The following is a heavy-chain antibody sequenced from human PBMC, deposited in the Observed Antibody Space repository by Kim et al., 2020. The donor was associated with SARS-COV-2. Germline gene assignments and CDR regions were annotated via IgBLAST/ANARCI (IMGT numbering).Heavy chain of an antibody. J-gene: IGHJ4*02. CDR2: ISYDGSNK. CDR1: GFTFSSYG. V-gene: IGHV3-30*18. Sequence: GGSLRLSCAASGFTFSSYGMHWVRQAPGKGLEWVAVISYDGSNKYYADSVKGRFTISRDNSKNTLYLQMNSLRAEDTAVYYCAKDPNYDFWSGYYDYWGQGTLVTVSS. D-gene: IGHD3-3*01. CDR3: AKDPNYDFWSGYYDY.